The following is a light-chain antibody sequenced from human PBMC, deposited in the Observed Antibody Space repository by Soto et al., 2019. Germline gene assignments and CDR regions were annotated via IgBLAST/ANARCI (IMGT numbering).Light chain of an antibody. V-gene: IGKV3D-7*01. CDR2: GAS. CDR3: HQDFNLPWT. J-gene: IGKJ1*01. Sequence: EIVLTQSPVTLSLSPGERATLSGSASQSVNIHLAWYQQKPGQAPRLLIFGASARATGIPVRFSGSGSGTDFTLTISSLQPEDFAVYFCHQDFNLPWTFGQGTKVDIK. CDR1: QSVNIH.